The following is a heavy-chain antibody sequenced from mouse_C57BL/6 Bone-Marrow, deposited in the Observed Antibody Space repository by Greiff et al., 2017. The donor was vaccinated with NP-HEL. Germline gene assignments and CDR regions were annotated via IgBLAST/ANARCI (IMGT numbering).Heavy chain of an antibody. CDR3: TELTGTD. J-gene: IGHJ2*01. D-gene: IGHD4-1*01. CDR2: IRLKSDNYAT. Sequence: EVKLMESGGGLVQPGGSMKLSCVASGFTFSNYWMNWVRQTPEKGLEWVAQIRLKSDNYATHYAESVKGRFTISRDDSKSSVNRQMNDLSAEDTGIYYCTELTGTDWGQGTTLTVSS. V-gene: IGHV6-3*01. CDR1: GFTFSNYW.